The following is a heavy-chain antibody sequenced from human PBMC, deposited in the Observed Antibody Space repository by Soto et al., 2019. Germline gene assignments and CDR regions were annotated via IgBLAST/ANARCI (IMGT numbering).Heavy chain of an antibody. CDR3: ARDPLMSRDYYYYGMGV. D-gene: IGHD2-8*01. CDR1: GFSFSSYW. V-gene: IGHV3-74*01. J-gene: IGHJ6*02. Sequence: GGSLRLSCAASGFSFSSYWMHWVRQAPGKGLVWVSRIKSDGSSTTYADSVKGRFTISRDNSKNTLYLQMNSLRAEDTAVYYCARDPLMSRDYYYYGMGVWGQGTTVTVSS. CDR2: IKSDGSST.